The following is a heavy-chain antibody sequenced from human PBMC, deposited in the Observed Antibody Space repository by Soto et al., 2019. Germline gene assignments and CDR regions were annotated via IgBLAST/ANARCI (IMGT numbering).Heavy chain of an antibody. V-gene: IGHV3-48*04. D-gene: IGHD2-21*02. CDR2: ISSSGSTI. CDR1: RFTFSDYS. J-gene: IGHJ4*02. CDR3: ARDEAYCGGDCYSAIGLFDY. Sequence: EVQLVESGGDLVQPGGSLRLSCAASRFTFSDYSMNWVRQAPGKGLEWVSYISSSGSTIYYADSVKGRFTISRDNAKNSLYLQMNSLRAEDTAVYYCARDEAYCGGDCYSAIGLFDYWGQGTLVTVSS.